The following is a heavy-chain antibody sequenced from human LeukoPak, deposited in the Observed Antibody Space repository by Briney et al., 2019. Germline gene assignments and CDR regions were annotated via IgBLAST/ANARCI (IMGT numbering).Heavy chain of an antibody. D-gene: IGHD1-26*01. CDR1: GFTFSSYA. CDR2: ISYDGSNK. J-gene: IGHJ3*02. Sequence: GGSLRLSCAASGFTFSSYAMHWVRQAPGKGLEWVAVISYDGSNKYYADSVKGRFTISRDNSKSTLYLQMNSLRAEDTAVYYCARSWQLPRDAFDTWGQGTMVTVSS. V-gene: IGHV3-30-3*01. CDR3: ARSWQLPRDAFDT.